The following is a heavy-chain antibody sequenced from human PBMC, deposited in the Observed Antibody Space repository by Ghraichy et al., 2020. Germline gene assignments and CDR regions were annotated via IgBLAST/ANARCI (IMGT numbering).Heavy chain of an antibody. V-gene: IGHV3-23*01. Sequence: ESLNISCAASGFTFGTYAMGWVRQAPGKGLEWVATISGGAGTNTFFGGSVEGRFTISRDTSQNTVFLQMNSLRAGDTAVYYCAREHTSTWFLFDYWGQGTLVTVSS. CDR3: AREHTSTWFLFDY. CDR2: ISGGAGTNT. J-gene: IGHJ4*02. D-gene: IGHD6-13*01. CDR1: GFTFGTYA.